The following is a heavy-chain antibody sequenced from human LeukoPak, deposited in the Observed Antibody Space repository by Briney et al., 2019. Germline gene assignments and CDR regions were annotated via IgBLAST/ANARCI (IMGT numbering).Heavy chain of an antibody. CDR2: ISGSGGST. D-gene: IGHD3-22*01. CDR3: AKDLGTSEATYYYDSPQLDY. V-gene: IGHV3-23*01. Sequence: GGSLRLSCGASGFTFSSYAMTWVPQAPGKGLEWVSAISGSGGSTYYADSVKGRFTISRDNSKNTLYLQMNSLRAEDTAVYYCAKDLGTSEATYYYDSPQLDYWGQGTLVTVSS. CDR1: GFTFSSYA. J-gene: IGHJ4*02.